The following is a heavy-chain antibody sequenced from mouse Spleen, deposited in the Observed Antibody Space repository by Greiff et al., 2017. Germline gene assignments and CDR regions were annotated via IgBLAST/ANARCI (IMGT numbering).Heavy chain of an antibody. Sequence: QVQLKQSGPELVKPGASVRLSCKASGYTFTSYDINWVKQRPGQGLEWIGWIYPRDGSTKYNEKFKGKATLTVDTSSSTAYMELHSLTSEDSAVYFCARRGSNWDYAMDYWGQGTSVTVSS. CDR2: IYPRDGST. J-gene: IGHJ4*01. V-gene: IGHV1-85*01. CDR3: ARRGSNWDYAMDY. CDR1: GYTFTSYD. D-gene: IGHD4-1*01.